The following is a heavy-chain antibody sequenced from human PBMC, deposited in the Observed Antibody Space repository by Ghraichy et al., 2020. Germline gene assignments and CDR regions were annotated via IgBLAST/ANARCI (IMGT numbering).Heavy chain of an antibody. J-gene: IGHJ4*02. D-gene: IGHD2-2*01. Sequence: SETLSLTCAVYGGSFSGYYWSWIRQPPGKGLEWIGEINHSGSTNYNPSLKSRVTISVDTSKNQFSLKLSSVTAADTAVYYCASRYCSSTSCYDNFDYWGQGTLVTVSS. V-gene: IGHV4-34*01. CDR3: ASRYCSSTSCYDNFDY. CDR2: INHSGST. CDR1: GGSFSGYY.